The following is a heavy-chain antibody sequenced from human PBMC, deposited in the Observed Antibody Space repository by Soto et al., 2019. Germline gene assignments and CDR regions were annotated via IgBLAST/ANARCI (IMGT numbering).Heavy chain of an antibody. D-gene: IGHD3-10*01. CDR1: GGSISSGDYS. CDR2: IYHSGST. CDR3: ARGLTLIRNSGTSHFGSGTYHFDS. Sequence: SETLSLTCTVSGGSISSGDYSWIWIRQPPGKGLEWIGFIYHSGSTVYNPSLKSRVTISVDTSKNQFSLKLTSVTAADTSVYYCARGLTLIRNSGTSHFGSGTYHFDSWGQGTLVTVSS. J-gene: IGHJ4*02. V-gene: IGHV4-30-2*01.